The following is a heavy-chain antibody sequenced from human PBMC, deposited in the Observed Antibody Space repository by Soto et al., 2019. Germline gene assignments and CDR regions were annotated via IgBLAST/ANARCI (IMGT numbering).Heavy chain of an antibody. CDR2: IIPILGST. V-gene: IGHV1-69*01. CDR1: GGTFSNYG. D-gene: IGHD3-22*01. Sequence: QVQLVQSGAEVKMPGSSVKVSCKASGGTFSNYGISWVRQAPGQGLEWMGGIIPILGSTKSAQSFQGRVTFTADESTTTAYMELSSLTSEDTAVYYCARDRWSDSSRYYYESAYWGQGTLVTVSS. J-gene: IGHJ4*02. CDR3: ARDRWSDSSRYYYESAY.